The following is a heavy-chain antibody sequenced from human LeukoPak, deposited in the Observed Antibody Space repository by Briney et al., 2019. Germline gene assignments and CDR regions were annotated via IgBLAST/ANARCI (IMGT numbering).Heavy chain of an antibody. CDR1: GGSFSGYY. D-gene: IGHD3-3*01. CDR3: ARLRITIFGVVRSGYMDV. V-gene: IGHV4-34*01. CDR2: INHSGST. J-gene: IGHJ6*03. Sequence: SETLSLTCAVYGGSFSGYYWSWIRQPPGKGLEWIGEINHSGSTNYNPSLKSRVTISVDTSKNQFSLKLSSVTAADTAVYYCARLRITIFGVVRSGYMDVWGKGTTVTVSS.